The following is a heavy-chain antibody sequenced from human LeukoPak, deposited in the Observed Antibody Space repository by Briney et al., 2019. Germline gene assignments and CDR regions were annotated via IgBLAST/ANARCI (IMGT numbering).Heavy chain of an antibody. Sequence: SETLSLTCTVSGGSISSGSYYWSWIRQPAGKGLEWIGRIYTSGSTNYNPSLKSRVTISFDTSKNQFSLNLRSVTAADTAVYYCANKVYCSTTSCYPAGYWGQGTLVTVSS. J-gene: IGHJ4*02. V-gene: IGHV4-61*02. CDR3: ANKVYCSTTSCYPAGY. D-gene: IGHD2-2*01. CDR2: IYTSGST. CDR1: GGSISSGSYY.